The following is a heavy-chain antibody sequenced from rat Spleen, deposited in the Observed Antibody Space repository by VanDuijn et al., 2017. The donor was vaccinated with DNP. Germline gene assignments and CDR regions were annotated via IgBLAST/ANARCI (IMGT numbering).Heavy chain of an antibody. CDR3: TREGYYSSYRVLDA. V-gene: IGHV5-31*01. CDR2: ITNTGGST. J-gene: IGHJ4*01. CDR1: GFNFNDYW. Sequence: EVKLVESGGGLVQPGRSLKLSCAASGFNFNDYWMTWIRQAPGKGLEWVASITNTGGSTYYPDSVKGRFTISRDNAKSTLYLQMNSLRSEDTATYYCTREGYYSSYRVLDAWGQGASVTVSS. D-gene: IGHD1-2*01.